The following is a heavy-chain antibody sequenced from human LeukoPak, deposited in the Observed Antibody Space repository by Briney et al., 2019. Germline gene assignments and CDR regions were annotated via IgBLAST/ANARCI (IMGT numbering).Heavy chain of an antibody. V-gene: IGHV3-7*03. Sequence: GGSLRLSCAASGFTFSSYWMSWVRQAPGKGLEWVANIKQDGSEKSYVDSLRGRFTISRDNSKNTLYLQMNSLRAEDTAVYYCARARTDIDYGDYVGAFDIWGQGTMVTVSS. J-gene: IGHJ3*02. CDR3: ARARTDIDYGDYVGAFDI. CDR1: GFTFSSYW. D-gene: IGHD4-17*01. CDR2: IKQDGSEK.